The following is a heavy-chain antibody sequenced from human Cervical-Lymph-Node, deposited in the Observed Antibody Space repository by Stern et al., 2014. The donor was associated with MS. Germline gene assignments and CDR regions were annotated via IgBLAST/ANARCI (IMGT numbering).Heavy chain of an antibody. CDR3: ATATAVQARFWFDP. D-gene: IGHD6-13*01. CDR1: GYSFTGYF. J-gene: IGHJ5*02. V-gene: IGHV1-2*02. Sequence: VQLVESGAEVKKPGASVKVSCKASGYSFTGYFMYWVRQAPGQGLEWMGWINPNSGATDFAQKFQGRVTMTRDTSISTAYMELNSLRSDDTAVYYCATATAVQARFWFDPWGQGTLVIVSS. CDR2: INPNSGAT.